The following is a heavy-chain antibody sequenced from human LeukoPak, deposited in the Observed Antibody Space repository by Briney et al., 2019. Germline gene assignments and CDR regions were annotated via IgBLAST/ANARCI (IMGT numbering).Heavy chain of an antibody. V-gene: IGHV3-9*01. CDR3: AKEERGFGD. D-gene: IGHD3-10*01. CDR2: ISWNSGSI. CDR1: GFTFDDYA. Sequence: GGSLRLSCAASGFTFDDYAMHWVRQAPGEGLEWVSGISWNSGSIGYADSVKGRFTISRDNAKNSLYLQMNSLRAEDTALYYCAKEERGFGDWGQGTLVTVSS. J-gene: IGHJ4*02.